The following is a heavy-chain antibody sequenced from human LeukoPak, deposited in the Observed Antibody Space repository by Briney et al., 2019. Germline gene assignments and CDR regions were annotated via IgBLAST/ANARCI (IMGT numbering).Heavy chain of an antibody. Sequence: SETLSLTCTVSGGSISSYYWSWIRQPPGKGLEWIGYIYYSGSTNYNPSLKSRVTISVDTSKNQFSLKLSSVTAADTAVYYCAREGGAYDSSGYNIGDYFDYWGQGTLVTVPS. V-gene: IGHV4-59*01. J-gene: IGHJ4*02. CDR1: GGSISSYY. D-gene: IGHD3-22*01. CDR3: AREGGAYDSSGYNIGDYFDY. CDR2: IYYSGST.